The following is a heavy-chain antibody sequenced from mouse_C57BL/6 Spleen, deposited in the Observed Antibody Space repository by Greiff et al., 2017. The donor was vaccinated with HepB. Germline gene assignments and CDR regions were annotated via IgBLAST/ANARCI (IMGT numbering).Heavy chain of an antibody. CDR2: IDPSDSYT. D-gene: IGHD3-2*02. Sequence: VQLQQPGAELVMPGASVKLSCKASGYTFTSYWMHWVKQRPGQGLEWIGEIDPSDSYTNYNQKFKGKSTLTVDKSSSTAYMQLSSLTSEDSAVYYCATPDSSGYAFAYWGQGTLVTVSA. V-gene: IGHV1-69*01. CDR3: ATPDSSGYAFAY. CDR1: GYTFTSYW. J-gene: IGHJ3*01.